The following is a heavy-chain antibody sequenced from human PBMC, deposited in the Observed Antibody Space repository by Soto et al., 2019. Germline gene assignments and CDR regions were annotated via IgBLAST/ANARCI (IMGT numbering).Heavy chain of an antibody. CDR2: IIPILGTG. D-gene: IGHD2-15*01. V-gene: IGHV1-69*01. CDR3: ARDAVGVVVTTPRAVGGFDP. J-gene: IGHJ5*02. CDR1: GGSFSNYA. Sequence: QVRLVQSGAEVKKPGSSVKVSCQASGGSFSNYAISWVRQAPGQGLEWMGGIIPILGTGNYAQKFQVRVTITADESTSTANMELSSLRSEDTAVYYCARDAVGVVVTTPRAVGGFDPGGQGTLVTVSS.